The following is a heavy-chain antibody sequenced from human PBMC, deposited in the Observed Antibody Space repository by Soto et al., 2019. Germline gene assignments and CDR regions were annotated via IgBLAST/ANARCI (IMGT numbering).Heavy chain of an antibody. J-gene: IGHJ4*02. CDR1: GYSVVSYW. D-gene: IGHD3-10*02. CDR2: MHPGEDDI. Sequence: GESLKISCMGSGYSVVSYWIGWVRQMPGKGLEWMAIMHPGEDDIIYNPSFQGQVTISADRSITTYMQWRSLKASDTAIYYCARPRWGPMSRDTFYFDYWGQGTPVTVSS. CDR3: ARPRWGPMSRDTFYFDY. V-gene: IGHV5-51*01.